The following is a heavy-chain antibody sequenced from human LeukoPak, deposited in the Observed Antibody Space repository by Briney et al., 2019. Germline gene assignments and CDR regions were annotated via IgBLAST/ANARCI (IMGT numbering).Heavy chain of an antibody. CDR3: ARDDCSGGSCYVPFDY. D-gene: IGHD2-15*01. V-gene: IGHV3-30-3*01. J-gene: IGHJ4*02. CDR1: GFTFSSYA. CDR2: ISYDGSNK. Sequence: GRALRLSCAASGFTFSSYAMHRVREAPGKGLGWGAVISYDGSNKYYADSVKGRFTISRDNSKNTLYLQMNSLRAEDTAVYYCARDDCSGGSCYVPFDYWGQGTLVTVSS.